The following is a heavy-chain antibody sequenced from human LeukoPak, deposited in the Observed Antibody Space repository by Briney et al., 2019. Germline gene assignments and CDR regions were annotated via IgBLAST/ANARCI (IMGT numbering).Heavy chain of an antibody. CDR3: ARDLSDCSGGSCYIHGDYYYYMDV. V-gene: IGHV3-21*01. Sequence: PGGSLRLSCAASGFTFSSYSMNWVRQAPGKGLEWVSSISSSSSYIYYADSVKGRFTISRDNAKNSLYLQMNSLRAEDTAVYYCARDLSDCSGGSCYIHGDYYYYMDVWGKGTTVTVSS. D-gene: IGHD2-15*01. J-gene: IGHJ6*03. CDR2: ISSSSSYI. CDR1: GFTFSSYS.